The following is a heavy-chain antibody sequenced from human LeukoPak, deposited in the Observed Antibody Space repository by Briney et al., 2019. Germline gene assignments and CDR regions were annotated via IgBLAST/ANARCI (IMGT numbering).Heavy chain of an antibody. J-gene: IGHJ4*02. V-gene: IGHV4-59*08. D-gene: IGHD3-10*01. CDR3: ARFGITVVRGGKYYFDY. Sequence: SETLSLTCTVSGGSISNYYWSWIRQPPGKGLEWIGHIYYSGATKYNPSLKSRITISVHTSKNQFSLMLSSVTAADTAVYYCARFGITVVRGGKYYFDYWGQGTLVTVSS. CDR2: IYYSGAT. CDR1: GGSISNYY.